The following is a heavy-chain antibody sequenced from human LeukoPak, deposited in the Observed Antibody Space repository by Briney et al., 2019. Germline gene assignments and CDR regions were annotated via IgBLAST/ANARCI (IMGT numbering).Heavy chain of an antibody. CDR3: AKSSHAFGAFDI. D-gene: IGHD3-16*01. Sequence: GGSLRLSCAASGFTFSSYAMSWVRQAPGKGLEWVSAISGSGGSTYYADSVKGRFTISRDNSKNTLYLQMNSLRAEDTAIYYCAKSSHAFGAFDIWGLGTMVTVSS. V-gene: IGHV3-23*01. CDR1: GFTFSSYA. J-gene: IGHJ3*02. CDR2: ISGSGGST.